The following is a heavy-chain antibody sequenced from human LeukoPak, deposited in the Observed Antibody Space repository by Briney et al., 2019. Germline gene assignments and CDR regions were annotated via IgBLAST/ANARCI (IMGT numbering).Heavy chain of an antibody. D-gene: IGHD3-3*01. J-gene: IGHJ4*02. CDR3: ARGSGYDFWSGYYLEDY. Sequence: ASVKVSCKASGYTFTGYYMHWVRQAPGQGLEWMGWINPNSGGTNYAQKFQGRVTMTRDTSISTAYMELSRLRSDDTAVYYCARGSGYDFWSGYYLEDYWGQGTLVTVSS. CDR1: GYTFTGYY. CDR2: INPNSGGT. V-gene: IGHV1-2*02.